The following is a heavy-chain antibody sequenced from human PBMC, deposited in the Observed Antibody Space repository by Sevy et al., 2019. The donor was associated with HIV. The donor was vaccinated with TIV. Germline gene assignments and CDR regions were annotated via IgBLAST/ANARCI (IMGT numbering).Heavy chain of an antibody. D-gene: IGHD2-2*01. CDR2: INHNGST. CDR1: GGSFSGYY. Sequence: SETLSLTCAVYGGSFSGYYWNWVRQPPGKGLEWIGEINHNGSTHYNPSFKSRITISVDTSKNQFSLRLNSVTAADTAVYYCARAPPVVVVPGAPSWFDPWGQGTLVTVSS. V-gene: IGHV4-34*01. J-gene: IGHJ5*02. CDR3: ARAPPVVVVPGAPSWFDP.